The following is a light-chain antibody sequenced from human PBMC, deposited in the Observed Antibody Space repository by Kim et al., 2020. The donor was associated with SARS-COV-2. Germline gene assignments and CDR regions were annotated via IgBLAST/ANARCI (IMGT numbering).Light chain of an antibody. V-gene: IGKV3-11*01. Sequence: SPGPSAPLSCRARQSVGNYLAWYQHKPGQAPRLLIYDTSNRATGTPARFSGTGSETDFTLTISSLEPEDCAVYYCQQRSSWPTWTFGQGTKVEIK. CDR1: QSVGNY. CDR2: DTS. CDR3: QQRSSWPTWT. J-gene: IGKJ1*01.